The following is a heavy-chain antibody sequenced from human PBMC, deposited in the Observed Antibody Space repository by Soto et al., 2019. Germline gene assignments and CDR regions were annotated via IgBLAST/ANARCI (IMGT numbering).Heavy chain of an antibody. D-gene: IGHD6-6*01. V-gene: IGHV4-59*01. CDR2: IYYSGST. Sequence: SQTLSLRWTVSGGYIISYCGSWIRQPPGKGLEWIGYIYYSGSTNYNPSLKSRVTILVDTSKNQFSLKLSSVTAADTAVYYCASSIAARDYFGYWGQGTLVTVSS. CDR3: ASSIAARDYFGY. J-gene: IGHJ4*02. CDR1: GGYIISYC.